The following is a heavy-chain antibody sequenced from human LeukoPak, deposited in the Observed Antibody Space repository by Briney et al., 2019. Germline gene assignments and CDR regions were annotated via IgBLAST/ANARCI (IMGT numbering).Heavy chain of an antibody. J-gene: IGHJ6*04. CDR3: ASEGL. Sequence: GGSLRLSCAASGFTFSSYAMHWVRQAPGKGLEWVAVISYDGSNKYYADSVKGRFTISRDNSKNTLYLQMNSLRAEDTAVYYCASEGLWGKGTTVTVSS. CDR2: ISYDGSNK. V-gene: IGHV3-30*04. CDR1: GFTFSSYA.